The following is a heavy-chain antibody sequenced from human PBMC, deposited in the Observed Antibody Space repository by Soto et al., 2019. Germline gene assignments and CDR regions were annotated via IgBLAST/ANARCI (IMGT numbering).Heavy chain of an antibody. Sequence: QVQLQESGPGLVKPSQTLSLTCNGSGESISSGGYYWSWIRHHPRKGLEWIGYIYDSESAYYNPSLKSRVTISMDTSKNHIVMRPSSVTDEDTAVYYCARASSSSSAAAYWGQGTLVTVSS. D-gene: IGHD6-6*01. CDR3: ARASSSSSAAAY. J-gene: IGHJ4*02. V-gene: IGHV4-31*03. CDR1: GESISSGGYY. CDR2: IYDSESA.